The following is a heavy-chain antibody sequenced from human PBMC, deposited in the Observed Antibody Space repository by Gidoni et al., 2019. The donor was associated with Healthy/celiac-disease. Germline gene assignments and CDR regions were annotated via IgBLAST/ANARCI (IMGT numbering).Heavy chain of an antibody. V-gene: IGHV4-39*07. J-gene: IGHJ6*02. CDR3: ARDYYGDYGSRYYYYGMDV. Sequence: QLQLQESGPGLVKPSETLSLTGTVSGGSISSSSYYWGWIRQPPGKGLEGIGSIYYRGSTYYNPSLKSRVTISVDTSKNQFSLKLSSVTAADTAVYYCARDYYGDYGSRYYYYGMDVWGQGTTVTVSS. CDR2: IYYRGST. D-gene: IGHD4-17*01. CDR1: GGSISSSSYY.